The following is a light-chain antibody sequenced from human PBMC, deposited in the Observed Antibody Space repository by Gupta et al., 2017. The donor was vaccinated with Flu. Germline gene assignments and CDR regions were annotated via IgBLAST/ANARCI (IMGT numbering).Light chain of an antibody. V-gene: IGLV3-25*02. J-gene: IGLJ2*01. Sequence: SYELTQPPSVSVSPGQTAMITCSGDALPDQYGYWYQQKAGQAPVIVIYKDTERPSGIPERFSGSSSGTTVTLNISGVQAEDEADYFWQSADSTGTYRVFGGGTKLTVL. CDR2: KDT. CDR1: ALPDQY. CDR3: QSADSTGTYRV.